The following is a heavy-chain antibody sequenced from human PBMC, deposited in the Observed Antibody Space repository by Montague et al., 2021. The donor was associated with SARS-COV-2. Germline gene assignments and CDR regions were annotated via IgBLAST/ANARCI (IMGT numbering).Heavy chain of an antibody. CDR1: AGSLSSRSNY. CDR3: ARDEYNRYWYKY. Sequence: SETLSLTCTVSAGSLSSRSNYWGWIRLPPGMGLQWIGSVDSAGSTYYSPSLKSRVTISLDTSKNQFSLKLSSVTAADTAVYYCARDEYNRYWYKYWGQGALVTVSS. J-gene: IGHJ4*02. D-gene: IGHD2-8*02. CDR2: VDSAGST. V-gene: IGHV4-39*07.